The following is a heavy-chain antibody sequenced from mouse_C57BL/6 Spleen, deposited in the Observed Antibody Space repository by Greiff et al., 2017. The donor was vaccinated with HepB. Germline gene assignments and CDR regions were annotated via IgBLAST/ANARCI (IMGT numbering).Heavy chain of an antibody. J-gene: IGHJ3*01. D-gene: IGHD1-1*01. CDR3: ASIYYYGSSYVGTWFAY. V-gene: IGHV5-6*02. CDR1: GFTFSSYG. CDR2: ISSGGSYT. Sequence: EVKLEESGGDLVKPGGSLKLSCAASGFTFSSYGMSWVRQTPDKRLEWVATISSGGSYTYYPDSVKGRFTISRDNAKKTLYLQMSSLKSEDTAMYYCASIYYYGSSYVGTWFAYWGQGTLVTVSA.